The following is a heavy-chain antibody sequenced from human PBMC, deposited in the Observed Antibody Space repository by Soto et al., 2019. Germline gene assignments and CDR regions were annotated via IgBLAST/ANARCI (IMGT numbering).Heavy chain of an antibody. CDR2: INAGNGNT. Sequence: ASVKVSCKASGYTFTSYAMHWVRQAPGQRLEWMGWINAGNGNTKYSQKFQGRVTITRDTSASIAYMELSSLRSEDTAVYYCARRFQVGNWLDPWGQGTLVTVSS. CDR1: GYTFTSYA. V-gene: IGHV1-3*01. D-gene: IGHD1-26*01. CDR3: ARRFQVGNWLDP. J-gene: IGHJ5*02.